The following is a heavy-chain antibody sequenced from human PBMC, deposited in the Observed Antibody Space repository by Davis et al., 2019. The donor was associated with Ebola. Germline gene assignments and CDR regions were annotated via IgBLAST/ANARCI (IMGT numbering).Heavy chain of an antibody. V-gene: IGHV4-31*03. CDR1: GGSISSGGYY. CDR3: ARDRVSRTEGYYFDY. J-gene: IGHJ4*02. Sequence: MPSETLSLTCTVSGGSISSGGYYWSWIRQHPGKGLKWIGYIYYSGSTYYNPSLKSRVTISVDTSKNQFSLKLSSVTAADTAVYYCARDRVSRTEGYYFDYWGQGTLVTVSS. D-gene: IGHD1/OR15-1a*01. CDR2: IYYSGST.